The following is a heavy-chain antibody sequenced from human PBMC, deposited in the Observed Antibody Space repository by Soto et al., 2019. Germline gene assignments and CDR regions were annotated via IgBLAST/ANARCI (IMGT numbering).Heavy chain of an antibody. V-gene: IGHV4-59*01. Sequence: QVQLQESGPGLVKPSETLSLTCTVSGGSISSYYWSWIRQPPGKGLEWIGYIYHSGSTNYNPSPKMRATISVDTSKSQYSLKLSSVTAADTAVYYCARRWGPTFDFWGQGTLVTVSS. CDR2: IYHSGST. D-gene: IGHD1-26*01. CDR3: ARRWGPTFDF. CDR1: GGSISSYY. J-gene: IGHJ4*02.